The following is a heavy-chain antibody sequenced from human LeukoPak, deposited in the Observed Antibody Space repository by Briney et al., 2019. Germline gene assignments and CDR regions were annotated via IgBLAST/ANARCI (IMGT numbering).Heavy chain of an antibody. CDR1: GGSISSSSYY. CDR2: IYYSGST. D-gene: IGHD3-10*01. V-gene: IGHV4-39*01. Sequence: PSETLSLTCTVSGGSISSSSYYWGWIRQPPGKGLEWNGSIYYSGSTYYNPSLKSRVTISVDTSKNQFSLKLSSVTAADTAVYYCASTVEGLWFGELPDYWGQGTLVTVSS. J-gene: IGHJ4*02. CDR3: ASTVEGLWFGELPDY.